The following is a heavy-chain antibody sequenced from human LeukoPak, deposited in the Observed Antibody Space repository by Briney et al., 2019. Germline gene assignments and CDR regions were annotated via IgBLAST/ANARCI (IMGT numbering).Heavy chain of an antibody. Sequence: ASVKVSCKASGYTFTSYYMHWVRQAPGQGLEWMGIINPSGGSTSYAQKFQGRVTMTRDTSTSTVYMELSSMRSEDTAVYYCERTYYYDSSGYYGYFDYWGQGTLVAVSS. CDR2: INPSGGST. D-gene: IGHD3-22*01. J-gene: IGHJ4*02. CDR1: GYTFTSYY. V-gene: IGHV1-46*01. CDR3: ERTYYYDSSGYYGYFDY.